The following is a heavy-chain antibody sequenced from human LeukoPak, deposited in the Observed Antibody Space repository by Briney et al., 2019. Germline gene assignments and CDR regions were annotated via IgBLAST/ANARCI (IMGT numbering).Heavy chain of an antibody. D-gene: IGHD2-8*01. Sequence: SETLSLTCTVSGGSISSSSYYWGWIRQPPGKGLEWIGSIYYSGSTYYNPSLKSRVTISVDTSKNQFSLKLSSVTAADTAVYYCARGDIIVLMVYAIGTYFDYWGQGTLVTVSS. V-gene: IGHV4-39*07. CDR3: ARGDIIVLMVYAIGTYFDY. CDR2: IYYSGST. CDR1: GGSISSSSYY. J-gene: IGHJ4*02.